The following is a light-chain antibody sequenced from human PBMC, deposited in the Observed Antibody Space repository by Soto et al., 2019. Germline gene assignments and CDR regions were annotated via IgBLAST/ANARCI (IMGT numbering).Light chain of an antibody. CDR1: GSDVGGYTY. J-gene: IGLJ1*01. CDR3: SSYTSSSTLYV. V-gene: IGLV2-14*01. CDR2: EVN. Sequence: QSALAQPASVSGSPRQSITISCTGAGSDVGGYTYVSWYQQHPGKAPKLMIYEVNNRPSGVSHRFSGSKSGNTASLTISGLQDEDEADYYCSSYTSSSTLYVFGTGTKVTVL.